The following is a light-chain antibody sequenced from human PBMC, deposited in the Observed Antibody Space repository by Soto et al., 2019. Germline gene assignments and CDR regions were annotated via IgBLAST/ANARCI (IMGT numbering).Light chain of an antibody. CDR2: GNS. CDR1: SSNIGAGFD. Sequence: QSVLTQPPSVSGAPGQRVTISCTGSSSNIGAGFDVHWYQQLPGTAPKLLIYGNSNRPSGVPDRFSGSKSGTSASLAITGLQAEDEADYYCCSYAGYSVVFGGGTKLTVL. J-gene: IGLJ2*01. CDR3: CSYAGYSVV. V-gene: IGLV1-40*01.